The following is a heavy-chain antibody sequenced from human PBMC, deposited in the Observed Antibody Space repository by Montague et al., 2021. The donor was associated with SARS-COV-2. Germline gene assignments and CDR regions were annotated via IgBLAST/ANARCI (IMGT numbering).Heavy chain of an antibody. CDR2: TYYRSKWYN. CDR3: ARIPVGSKYYFDF. D-gene: IGHD2-2*01. V-gene: IGHV6-1*01. J-gene: IGHJ4*02. CDR1: GDSVSGNIPT. Sequence: CAISGDSVSGNIPTCNSDRQTSSSQLQWQGMTYYRSKWYNDYAESVKSRITIDPDTSKHQFSLHLNSVTPEDTAVYYCARIPVGSKYYFDFWGQGTLVTVSS.